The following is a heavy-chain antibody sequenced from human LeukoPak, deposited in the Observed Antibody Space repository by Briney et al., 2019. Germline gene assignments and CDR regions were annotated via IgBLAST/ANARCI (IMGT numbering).Heavy chain of an antibody. CDR1: GGSISSNY. D-gene: IGHD6-19*01. J-gene: IGHJ4*02. V-gene: IGHV4-59*01. CDR3: AREGDSSGWYFDY. CDR2: IYYSGST. Sequence: NPSETLSLTCTVSGGSISSNYWSWIRQPPGKGLEWNGYIYYSGSTNYNPSLKSRVTISVDTSKNQFSLKLSSVTAADTAVYYCAREGDSSGWYFDYWGQGTLVTVSS.